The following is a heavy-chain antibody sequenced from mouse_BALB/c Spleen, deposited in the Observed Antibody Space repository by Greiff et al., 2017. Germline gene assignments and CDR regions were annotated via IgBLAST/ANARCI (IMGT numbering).Heavy chain of an antibody. D-gene: IGHD2-14*01. Sequence: QVQLKQPGAELVRPGASVKLSCKASGYTFTSYWINWVKQRPGQGLEWIGNIYPSDSYTNYNQKFKDKATLTVDKSSSAAYMQLSSPTSEDSAVYYCTRLGYRSSMDYWGQGTSVTVSS. CDR1: GYTFTSYW. J-gene: IGHJ4*01. V-gene: IGHV1-69*02. CDR3: TRLGYRSSMDY. CDR2: IYPSDSYT.